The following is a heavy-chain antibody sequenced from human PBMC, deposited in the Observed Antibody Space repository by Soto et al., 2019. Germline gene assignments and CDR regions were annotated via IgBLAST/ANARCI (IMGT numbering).Heavy chain of an antibody. D-gene: IGHD6-13*01. CDR1: GFTFSSYA. Sequence: GGSLRLSCAASGFTFSSYAMHWVRQAPGKGLEWVAVISYDGSNKYYADSVKGRFTISRDNSKNTLYLQMNSLRAEDTAVYYCASDYSSSPYYYGMDVWGQGTTVTVSS. V-gene: IGHV3-30-3*01. J-gene: IGHJ6*02. CDR2: ISYDGSNK. CDR3: ASDYSSSPYYYGMDV.